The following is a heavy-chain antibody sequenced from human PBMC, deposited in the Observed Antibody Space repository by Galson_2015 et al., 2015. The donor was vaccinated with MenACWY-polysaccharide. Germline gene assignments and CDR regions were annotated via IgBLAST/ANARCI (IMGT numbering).Heavy chain of an antibody. V-gene: IGHV3-74*01. CDR1: GFTFSTYW. D-gene: IGHD5-12*01. CDR3: ARGCSGYD. Sequence: SLRLSCAASGFTFSTYWMHWVRQAPGKGLVWVSRIKSDGSSTNYADSVKGRFTISRDNAKNTLYLQMNSLRAEDTAVYYCARGCSGYDWGQGTLVTVSS. J-gene: IGHJ4*02. CDR2: IKSDGSST.